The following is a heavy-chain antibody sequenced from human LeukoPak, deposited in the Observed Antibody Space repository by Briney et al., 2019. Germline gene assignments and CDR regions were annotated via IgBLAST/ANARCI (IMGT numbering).Heavy chain of an antibody. D-gene: IGHD3-3*01. CDR3: ASGFLEWLFYFDY. CDR2: IYSGGSI. Sequence: GGSLRLSCAASGFTVSSNYMSWVRQAPAKGLEWVSVIYSGGSIYYADSVKGRFTISRDNSKNTLYLQMNSLRAEDTAVYYCASGFLEWLFYFDYWGQGTLVTVSS. J-gene: IGHJ4*02. V-gene: IGHV3-66*01. CDR1: GFTVSSNY.